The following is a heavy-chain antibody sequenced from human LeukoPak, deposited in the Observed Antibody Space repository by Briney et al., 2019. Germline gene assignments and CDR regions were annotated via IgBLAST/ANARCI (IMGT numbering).Heavy chain of an antibody. CDR3: ARVLDITGTIFDAFDI. CDR1: GFTFSSYA. J-gene: IGHJ3*02. CDR2: ISGSGTYM. V-gene: IGHV3-21*01. Sequence: GGSLRLSCAASGFTFSSYAMSWVRQAPGKGLEWVSSISGSGTYMYYADSLKGRFTISRDNAKNSLYLQMNSLRAEDTAVYYCARVLDITGTIFDAFDIWGQGTMVTVSS. D-gene: IGHD1-20*01.